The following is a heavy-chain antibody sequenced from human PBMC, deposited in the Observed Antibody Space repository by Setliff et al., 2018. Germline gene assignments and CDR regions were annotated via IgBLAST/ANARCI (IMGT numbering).Heavy chain of an antibody. Sequence: GGSLRLSCTASGLSYINDWVSWVRQAPGKGLEWLASINPHGSEKYYADSVKGRFTISRDNAKNSLSLQMNNLRTEDTAVYYCFGAGSCSYWGQGTLVTVSS. CDR3: FGAGSCSY. CDR2: INPHGSEK. J-gene: IGHJ4*02. D-gene: IGHD3-10*01. V-gene: IGHV3-7*01. CDR1: GLSYINDW.